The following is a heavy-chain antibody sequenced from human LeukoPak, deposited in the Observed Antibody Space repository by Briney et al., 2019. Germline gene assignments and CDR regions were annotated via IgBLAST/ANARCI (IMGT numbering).Heavy chain of an antibody. D-gene: IGHD6-13*01. CDR1: GGSISSYY. CDR2: IYYSGST. J-gene: IGHJ4*02. V-gene: IGHV4-59*01. CDR3: ARGYSDY. Sequence: PSETLSLTCTVSGGSISSYYWSWIRQPPGKGLEWIGYIYYSGSTNYNPSLKSRVTISVDTSKNQFSLKLSSGTAADTAVYYCARGYSDYWGQGTLVTVSS.